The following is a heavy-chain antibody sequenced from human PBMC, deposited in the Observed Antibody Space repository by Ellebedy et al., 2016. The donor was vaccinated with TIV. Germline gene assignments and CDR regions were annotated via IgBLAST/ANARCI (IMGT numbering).Heavy chain of an antibody. Sequence: ASVKVSCKASGYTFTGYYMHWVRQAPGQGLEWMGWINPNSGGTNYAQKFQSWVTMTRDTSISTACMELSRLRSDDTAVYYCARDLYGSGSYYNGAVPWGQGTLVTVSS. V-gene: IGHV1-2*04. CDR1: GYTFTGYY. CDR3: ARDLYGSGSYYNGAVP. CDR2: INPNSGGT. D-gene: IGHD3-10*01. J-gene: IGHJ5*02.